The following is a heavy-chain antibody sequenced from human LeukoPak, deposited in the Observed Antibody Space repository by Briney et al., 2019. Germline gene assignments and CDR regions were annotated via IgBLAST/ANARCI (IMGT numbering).Heavy chain of an antibody. CDR1: GFTVSSNY. CDR3: AKDFRIGYSAHFDY. D-gene: IGHD2-21*01. J-gene: IGHJ4*02. CDR2: IYENGGTT. V-gene: IGHV3-53*01. Sequence: GGSLRLSCAASGFTVSSNYMSWVRQAPGKGLEFVSGIYENGGTTYYADSVKGRFSISRDNSKNTLYLQMDSLRGEDTAVYYCAKDFRIGYSAHFDYWGQGALVTVSS.